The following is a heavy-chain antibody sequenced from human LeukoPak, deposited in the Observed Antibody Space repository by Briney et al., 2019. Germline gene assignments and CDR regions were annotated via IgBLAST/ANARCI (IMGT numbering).Heavy chain of an antibody. V-gene: IGHV3-21*01. CDR3: ARDFLSPMVRGVDAFDI. D-gene: IGHD3-10*01. CDR2: ISSSSSYI. J-gene: IGHJ3*02. CDR1: GFTFSSYS. Sequence: PGGSLRLSCAASGFTFSSYSMNWVRQAPGKGLEWVSSISSSSSYIYYADSVKGRFTISRDNAKNSLYLQMNSLRAEDTAVYYCARDFLSPMVRGVDAFDIWGQGTMVTVSS.